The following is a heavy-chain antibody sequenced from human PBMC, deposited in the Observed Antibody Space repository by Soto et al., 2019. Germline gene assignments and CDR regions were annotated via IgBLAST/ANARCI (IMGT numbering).Heavy chain of an antibody. J-gene: IGHJ5*02. V-gene: IGHV4-59*01. Sequence: SETLSLTYTVSGGSISSYYWSWIRQPPGKGLEWIGYIYYSGSTNYNPSLKSRVTISVDTSKNQFSLKLSSVTAADTAVYYCARNLRYFDWLSPQSDWFDPWAREAWSPSP. CDR1: GGSISSYY. CDR3: ARNLRYFDWLSPQSDWFDP. CDR2: IYYSGST. D-gene: IGHD3-9*01.